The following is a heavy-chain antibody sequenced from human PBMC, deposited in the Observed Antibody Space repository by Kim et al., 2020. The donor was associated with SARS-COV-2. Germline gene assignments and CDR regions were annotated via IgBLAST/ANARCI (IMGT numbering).Heavy chain of an antibody. V-gene: IGHV3-48*04. CDR1: GFTFSSYS. CDR2: ISSSSSTI. J-gene: IGHJ3*02. D-gene: IGHD3-22*01. CDR3: ARNMYYYDSSGYRRGAFDI. Sequence: GGSLRLSCAASGFTFSSYSMNWVRQAPGKGLEWVSYISSSSSTIYYADSVKGRFTISRDNAKNSLYLQMNSLRAEDTAVYYCARNMYYYDSSGYRRGAFDIWGQGTMVTVSS.